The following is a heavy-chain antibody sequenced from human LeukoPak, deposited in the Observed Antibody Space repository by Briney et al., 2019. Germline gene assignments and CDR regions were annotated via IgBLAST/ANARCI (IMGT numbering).Heavy chain of an antibody. CDR2: IKSKTDGGTT. CDR3: TTEGRIAVAGTFDY. CDR1: GFTFSNAW. V-gene: IGHV3-15*01. D-gene: IGHD6-19*01. Sequence: GGSPRLSCAASGFTFSNAWMSWVRQAPGKGLEWVGRIKSKTDGGTTDYAAPVKGRFTISRDDSKNTLYLQMNSLKTEDTAVYYCTTEGRIAVAGTFDYWGQGTLVTVSS. J-gene: IGHJ4*02.